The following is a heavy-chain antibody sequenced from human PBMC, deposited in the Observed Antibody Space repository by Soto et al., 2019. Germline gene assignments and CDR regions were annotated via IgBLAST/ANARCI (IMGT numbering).Heavy chain of an antibody. D-gene: IGHD3-22*01. CDR1: GFTFDDYT. CDR2: ISWDGGST. CDR3: AKDDSSGYYYGYFQH. Sequence: PGGSLRLSXAASGFTFDDYTMHWVRQAPGKGLEWVSLISWDGGSTYYADSVKGRFTISRDNSKNSLYLQMNSLRTEDTALYYCAKDDSSGYYYGYFQHWGQGTLVTVSP. V-gene: IGHV3-43*01. J-gene: IGHJ1*01.